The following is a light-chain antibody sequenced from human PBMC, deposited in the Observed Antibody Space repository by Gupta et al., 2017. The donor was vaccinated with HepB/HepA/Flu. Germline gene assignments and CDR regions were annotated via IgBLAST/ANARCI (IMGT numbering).Light chain of an antibody. Sequence: EIVLTQSPPTLSVSPGESATLSCRASQNVNTNLAWYQQKPGQTPRLLLYGASTRATGIPARFSGSGSGTEFTLTISSLQSEDFAVYYCQQYNDWFPLTFGGGTKVEIK. V-gene: IGKV3-15*01. J-gene: IGKJ4*01. CDR1: QNVNTN. CDR3: QQYNDWFPLT. CDR2: GAS.